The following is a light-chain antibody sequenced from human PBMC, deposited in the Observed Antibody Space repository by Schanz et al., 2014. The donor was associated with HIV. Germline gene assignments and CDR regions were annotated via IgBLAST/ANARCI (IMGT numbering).Light chain of an antibody. J-gene: IGLJ2*01. CDR2: EVS. CDR1: TSDVGSYNL. Sequence: QSALTQPASVSGSPGQSITISCTGTTSDVGSYNLVSWYQHHPGKAPKLMIYEVSKRPSGVSNRFSGSKSGNTASLTISGLQADDEADYYCSSYTTSSTLVLGGGTKLTVL. CDR3: SSYTTSSTLV. V-gene: IGLV2-14*02.